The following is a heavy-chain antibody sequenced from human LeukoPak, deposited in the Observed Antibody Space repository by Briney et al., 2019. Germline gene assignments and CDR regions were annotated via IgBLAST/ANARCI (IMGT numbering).Heavy chain of an antibody. V-gene: IGHV3-73*01. CDR1: GFTFSGSA. Sequence: PGGSLRLSCAASGFTFSGSAMHWVRQASGKGLEWVGRIRSKANSYATAYAASVKGRFTISRDDSKNTAYLQMNSLRVEDTAVYYCAREATSYYVYYFDYWGQGTLVTVSS. CDR3: AREATSYYVYYFDY. D-gene: IGHD1-26*01. CDR2: IRSKANSYAT. J-gene: IGHJ4*02.